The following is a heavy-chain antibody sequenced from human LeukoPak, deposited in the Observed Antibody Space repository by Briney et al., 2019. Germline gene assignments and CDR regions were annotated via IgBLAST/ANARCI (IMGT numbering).Heavy chain of an antibody. CDR3: ARMYSSGWPLECLDV. CDR2: ISYDGSNK. V-gene: IGHV3-30-3*01. Sequence: GWSLRLSCAASGFTFSSYAMHWVRQAPGKGLEWVAVISYDGSNKYYADSVKGRFTISRDNSKNTLYLQMNSLRAEDTAVFYCARMYSSGWPLECLDVWGQGTMVTVSS. D-gene: IGHD6-19*01. CDR1: GFTFSSYA. J-gene: IGHJ3*01.